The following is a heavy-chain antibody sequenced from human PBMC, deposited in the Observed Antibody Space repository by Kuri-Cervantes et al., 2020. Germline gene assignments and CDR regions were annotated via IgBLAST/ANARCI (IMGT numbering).Heavy chain of an antibody. CDR2: INYSGST. D-gene: IGHD6-13*01. V-gene: IGHV4-39*07. CDR1: GGSISSSNYY. Sequence: SETLSLTCTVSGGSISSSNYYWGWIRQPPGKGLEWIGSINYSGSTNYNPSLKSRVTISVDMSKNQFSLKLSSVTAADTAVYYCARDYSRSWSRAPFDYWGQGTLVTVSS. J-gene: IGHJ4*02. CDR3: ARDYSRSWSRAPFDY.